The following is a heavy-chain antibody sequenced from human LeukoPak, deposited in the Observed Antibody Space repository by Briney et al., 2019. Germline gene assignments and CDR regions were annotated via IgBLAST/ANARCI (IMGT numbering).Heavy chain of an antibody. CDR2: IHGSGETT. CDR1: ALRFSSFA. V-gene: IGHV3-23*01. Sequence: GGSLRLSCAAPALRFSSFAMTWVRQVPGKGLEWVSGIHGSGETTYYADSVKGRFTISRDDSKNTAYLQMNSLKTEDTAVYYCMVRQYSYGQEDAFDIWGQGTMVTVSS. D-gene: IGHD5-18*01. J-gene: IGHJ3*02. CDR3: MVRQYSYGQEDAFDI.